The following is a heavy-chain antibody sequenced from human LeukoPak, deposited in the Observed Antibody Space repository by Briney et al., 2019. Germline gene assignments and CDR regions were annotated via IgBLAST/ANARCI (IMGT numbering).Heavy chain of an antibody. Sequence: PSETLSLTCAVYGGSFSGYYWSWIRQPPGKGLEWIGEINHSGSTNYNPSLKSRVTISVDTSKNQFSLKLSSVTAADTAVYYCARNRKIYYGAGSYYLIFDYWGQGTLVTVSS. J-gene: IGHJ4*02. CDR1: GGSFSGYY. D-gene: IGHD3-10*01. CDR3: ARNRKIYYGAGSYYLIFDY. V-gene: IGHV4-34*01. CDR2: INHSGST.